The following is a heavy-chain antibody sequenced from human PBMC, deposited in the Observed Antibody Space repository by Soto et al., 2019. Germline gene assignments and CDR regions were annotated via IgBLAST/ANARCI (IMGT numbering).Heavy chain of an antibody. J-gene: IGHJ4*02. Sequence: SETLSLTCTVSGGSISSGGYYWSWIRQHPGKGLEWIGYIYYSGSTYYNPSLKSRVTISVDTSKNQFSLKLSSVTAVDTAVYYCAREAPGDYDSSGHVDYWGQGTLVTVSS. CDR1: GGSISSGGYY. V-gene: IGHV4-31*03. D-gene: IGHD3-22*01. CDR3: AREAPGDYDSSGHVDY. CDR2: IYYSGST.